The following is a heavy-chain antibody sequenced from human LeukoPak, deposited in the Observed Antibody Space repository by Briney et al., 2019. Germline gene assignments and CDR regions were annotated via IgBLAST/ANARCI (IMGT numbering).Heavy chain of an antibody. CDR2: IYYSGST. V-gene: IGHV4-39*01. D-gene: IGHD1-26*01. J-gene: IGHJ4*02. Sequence: SETLSLTCTVSGGSISSSSYYWGWIRQPPGKGVEWIGSIYYSGSTYYNPSLKSRVTISVDTSKNQFSLKLSSVTAADTAVYYCAIIVGATTGLDYWGQGTLVTVSS. CDR1: GGSISSSSYY. CDR3: AIIVGATTGLDY.